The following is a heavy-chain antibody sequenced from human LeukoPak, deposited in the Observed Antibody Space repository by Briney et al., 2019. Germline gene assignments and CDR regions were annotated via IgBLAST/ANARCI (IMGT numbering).Heavy chain of an antibody. CDR2: ISAYNGHT. Sequence: ASVKVSCKASGYTFTGYYMHWVRQAPGQGLEWMGWISAYNGHTNYAQKLQGRVTMTTDTSTSTAYMELSSLRSEDTAVYYCARYCSGGSCSWGQGTLVTVSS. CDR3: ARYCSGGSCS. J-gene: IGHJ5*02. CDR1: GYTFTGYY. V-gene: IGHV1-18*04. D-gene: IGHD2-15*01.